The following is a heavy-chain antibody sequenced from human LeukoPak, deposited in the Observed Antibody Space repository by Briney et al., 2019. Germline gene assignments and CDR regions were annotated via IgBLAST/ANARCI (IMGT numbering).Heavy chain of an antibody. V-gene: IGHV3-66*01. CDR3: ARAPGYYDSSGPFDY. Sequence: GGSLRLSCAASGFTVSSNYMSWVRQAPGKGLEWVSVIYSGGSTYYADSVKGRFTISRDNSKNTLYLQMNSLRAEDMAVYYCARAPGYYDSSGPFDYWGQGTLVTVSS. CDR2: IYSGGST. CDR1: GFTVSSNY. J-gene: IGHJ4*02. D-gene: IGHD3-22*01.